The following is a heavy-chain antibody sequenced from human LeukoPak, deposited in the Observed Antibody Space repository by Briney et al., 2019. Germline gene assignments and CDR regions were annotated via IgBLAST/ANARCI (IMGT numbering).Heavy chain of an antibody. CDR3: ARDGPGSSSCPPGGDY. D-gene: IGHD6-13*01. J-gene: IGHJ4*02. V-gene: IGHV1-69*01. CDR1: GGTFSSYA. CDR2: IIPIFGTA. Sequence: SSVKVSCKASGGTFSSYAISWVRQAPGQGLEWMGGIIPIFGTANYAQKFQGRVTITADESTSTAYMELSSLRSEDTAVYYCARDGPGSSSCPPGGDYWGQGTLVTVSS.